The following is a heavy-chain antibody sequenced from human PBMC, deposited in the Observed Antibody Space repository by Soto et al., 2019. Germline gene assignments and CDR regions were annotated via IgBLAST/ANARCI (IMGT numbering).Heavy chain of an antibody. D-gene: IGHD1-26*01. J-gene: IGHJ4*02. CDR1: GGSISSGGYY. CDR2: IYYSGST. Sequence: QVQLQESGPGLVKPSQTLSLTCSVSGGSISSGGYYWSWIRQHPEKGLEWIGYIYYSGSTNYNPSLKSRVIISVDTSSNRFSLDLRSVTAADTARYYCARHSASWQWVDYWGQGTLVTVSS. CDR3: ARHSASWQWVDY. V-gene: IGHV4-31*03.